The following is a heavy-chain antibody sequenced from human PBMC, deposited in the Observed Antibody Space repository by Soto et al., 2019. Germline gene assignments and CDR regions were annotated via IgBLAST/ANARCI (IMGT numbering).Heavy chain of an antibody. CDR1: GFSLSTSGMR. J-gene: IGHJ6*02. CDR2: IDWDDDK. CDR3: ARMPMYYDSSGYYYYYGMDV. Sequence: SGPTLVNPTQTLTLTCTFSGFSLSTSGMRVSWIRQPPGKALEWLARIDWDDDKFYSTSLKTRLTISKDTSKNQVVLTMTNMDPVDTATYYCARMPMYYDSSGYYYYYGMDVWGQGTAVTVS. V-gene: IGHV2-70*04. D-gene: IGHD3-22*01.